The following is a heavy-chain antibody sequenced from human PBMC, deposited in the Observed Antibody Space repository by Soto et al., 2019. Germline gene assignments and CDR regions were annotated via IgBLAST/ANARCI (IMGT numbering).Heavy chain of an antibody. CDR3: ARGGYGGSYDY. Sequence: GGSLRLSCAASGFTVSSNYVSWVRQAPGKGLEWVSAIYYDGNTYHADSVKGRFTISRDNSKNTVYLHMNSLRGEDPAVYYCARGGYGGSYDYWGQGTLVTVSS. CDR1: GFTVSSNY. D-gene: IGHD1-26*01. J-gene: IGHJ4*02. CDR2: IYYDGNT. V-gene: IGHV3-53*01.